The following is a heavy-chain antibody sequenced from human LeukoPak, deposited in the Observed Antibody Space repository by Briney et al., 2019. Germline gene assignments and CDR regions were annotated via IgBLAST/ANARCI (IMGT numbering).Heavy chain of an antibody. V-gene: IGHV4-4*07. CDR1: GGSMRSYY. CDR2: IYTSGTT. D-gene: IGHD3-10*01. J-gene: IGHJ5*02. CDR3: AGDSHTAKGWFDP. Sequence: KSSETLSLTCTVSGGSMRSYYWNWIRQPAGKGLDWIGHIYTSGTTNYNPSLKSRVTMSINTSKNQFSLKLTSVTAADTAVYYCAGDSHTAKGWFDPWGQGTLVTVSS.